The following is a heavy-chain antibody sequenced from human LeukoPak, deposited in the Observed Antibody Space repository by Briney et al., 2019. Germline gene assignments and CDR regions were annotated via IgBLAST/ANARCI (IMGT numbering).Heavy chain of an antibody. Sequence: GGSLRLSCAASGFTFSSYAMNWVRQAPGKGLEWVSGINGSGGSTYYADSVKGRFTISRDNSKNTLYLQMNSLSAEDTAVYYCAKAEQQLVRFGWFDPWGQGTLVTVSS. CDR3: AKAEQQLVRFGWFDP. J-gene: IGHJ5*02. CDR1: GFTFSSYA. D-gene: IGHD6-13*01. V-gene: IGHV3-23*01. CDR2: INGSGGST.